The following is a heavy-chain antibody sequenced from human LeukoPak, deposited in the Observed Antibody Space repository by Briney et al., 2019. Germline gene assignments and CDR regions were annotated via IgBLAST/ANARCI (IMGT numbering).Heavy chain of an antibody. CDR2: ISAYNGNT. CDR3: ARDYGTGTHVRMDV. J-gene: IGHJ6*02. V-gene: IGHV1-18*01. Sequence: ASVKVSCKASGYTFTSYGISWVRQAPGQGLEWMGWISAYNGNTDYARKLQGRVTMTTDTSTSTAYMELRSLRSDDTAVYYCARDYGTGTHVRMDVWGQGTTVTVSS. D-gene: IGHD1-7*01. CDR1: GYTFTSYG.